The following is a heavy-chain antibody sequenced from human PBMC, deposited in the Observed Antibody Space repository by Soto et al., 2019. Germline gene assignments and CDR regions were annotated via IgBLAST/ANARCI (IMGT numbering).Heavy chain of an antibody. Sequence: VQLLESGGGLAQPGGSLRLSCAASGFSFTSFVMSWVRQAPGKGLEWVSSIDGSGATTSYADSVTGRFTVSKDNSRATLYLQMSSLRAEDTATYYCAEGGAFDYWGRGALVTVSS. V-gene: IGHV3-23*01. CDR2: IDGSGATT. J-gene: IGHJ4*02. CDR3: AEGGAFDY. D-gene: IGHD2-15*01. CDR1: GFSFTSFV.